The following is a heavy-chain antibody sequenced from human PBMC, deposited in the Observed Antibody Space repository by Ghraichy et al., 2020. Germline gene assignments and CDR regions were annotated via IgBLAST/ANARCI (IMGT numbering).Heavy chain of an antibody. V-gene: IGHV4-59*01. CDR3: ARGGSWYYFDY. D-gene: IGHD6-13*01. J-gene: IGHJ4*02. Sequence: TLSLTCTVSGGSISSYYWSWIRQPPGKGLEWIGYIYYSGSTNYNPSLKSRVTISVDTSKNQFSLKLSSVTAADTAVYYCARGGSWYYFDYWGQGTLVTVSS. CDR2: IYYSGST. CDR1: GGSISSYY.